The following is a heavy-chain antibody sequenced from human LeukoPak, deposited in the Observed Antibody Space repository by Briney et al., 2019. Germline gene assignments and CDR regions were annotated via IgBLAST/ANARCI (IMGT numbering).Heavy chain of an antibody. Sequence: GGSLRLSCAASGFTFSSYSMNWVRQAPGKGLEWVSSISSSSSYIYYADSVKGRFTISRDNAKNSLYLQMNSLRAKDTAVYYCARDRAEGTMVRGVINYWGQGTLVTVSS. CDR2: ISSSSSYI. J-gene: IGHJ4*02. D-gene: IGHD3-10*01. CDR3: ARDRAEGTMVRGVINY. V-gene: IGHV3-21*01. CDR1: GFTFSSYS.